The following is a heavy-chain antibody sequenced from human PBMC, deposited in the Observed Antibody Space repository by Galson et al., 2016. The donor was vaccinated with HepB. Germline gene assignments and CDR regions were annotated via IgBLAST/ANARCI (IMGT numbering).Heavy chain of an antibody. V-gene: IGHV3-7*01. Sequence: LRLSCAASGFTFRTSWMSWVRQPPGKGPEWVANINPDGNQTYYVDSVKGRFNISKDNAKNSLYLRMNSLRADDTAVYYCARDPMRFAFDLWGQGTMVTVSS. CDR2: INPDGNQT. J-gene: IGHJ3*01. CDR3: ARDPMRFAFDL. CDR1: GFTFRTSW.